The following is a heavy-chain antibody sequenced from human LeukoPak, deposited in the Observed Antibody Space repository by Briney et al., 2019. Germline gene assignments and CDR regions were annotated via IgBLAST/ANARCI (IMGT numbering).Heavy chain of an antibody. CDR1: GGSISSGDYY. CDR3: AGEQRHPYYFDY. D-gene: IGHD6-25*01. J-gene: IGHJ4*02. Sequence: SQTLSLTCTVSGGSISSGDYYWGWIRQPPGKGLEWIGSIYYSGSTYYNPSLKSRVTISVDTSKNQFSLKLSSVTAADTAVYCCAGEQRHPYYFDYWGQGTLVTVSS. CDR2: IYYSGST. V-gene: IGHV4-39*02.